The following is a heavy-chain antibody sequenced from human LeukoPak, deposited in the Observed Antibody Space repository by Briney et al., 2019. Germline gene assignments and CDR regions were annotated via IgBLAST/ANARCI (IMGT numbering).Heavy chain of an antibody. Sequence: ETLSLTCTVSGDSISSSSYYWGWIRQPPGKGLEWVSAISGSGGSTYYADSVKGRFTISRDNSKNTLYLQMNSLRVEDTAVYYCARGGAARPDFWGQGTLVTVSS. V-gene: IGHV3-23*01. CDR1: GDSISSSSYY. D-gene: IGHD6-6*01. J-gene: IGHJ4*02. CDR3: ARGGAARPDF. CDR2: ISGSGGST.